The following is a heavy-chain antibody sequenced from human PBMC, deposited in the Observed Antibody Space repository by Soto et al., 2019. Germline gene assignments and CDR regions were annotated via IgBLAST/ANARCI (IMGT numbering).Heavy chain of an antibody. Sequence: PSETLSLTCTVSGGSISSGGYYWSWVRQHPGKGLEWIGYIYYSGSTYYNPSLKSRVTISVDTSKNQFSLKLSSVTAADTAVYYCASVRGYSYGYSLDYWGQGTLVTVSS. J-gene: IGHJ4*02. D-gene: IGHD5-18*01. CDR1: GGSISSGGYY. CDR3: ASVRGYSYGYSLDY. CDR2: IYYSGST. V-gene: IGHV4-31*03.